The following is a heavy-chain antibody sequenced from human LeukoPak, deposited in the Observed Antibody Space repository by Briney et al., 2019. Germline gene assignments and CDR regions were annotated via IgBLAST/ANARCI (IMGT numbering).Heavy chain of an antibody. CDR3: ATDGKLRSQSGYYYYYMDV. CDR1: GYTLTELS. J-gene: IGHJ6*03. D-gene: IGHD3-3*01. Sequence: ASVKVSCKVSGYTLTELSMHWVRQAPGKGLEWMGGFDPEDGETIYAQKFQGRVTMTEDTSTDTAYMELSSLRSEDTAVYYCATDGKLRSQSGYYYYYMDVWGKGTTVTVSS. V-gene: IGHV1-24*01. CDR2: FDPEDGET.